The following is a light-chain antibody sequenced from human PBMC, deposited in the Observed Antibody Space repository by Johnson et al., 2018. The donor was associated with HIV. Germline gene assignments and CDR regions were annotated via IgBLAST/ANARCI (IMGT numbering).Light chain of an antibody. CDR3: GKWDSSLSALYV. Sequence: HSVLTQPPSVSAAPGQKVTISCSGSSSNIGNNYVSWYQQLPGTAPKLLIYENNKRPSGIPDRFSGSKYGTSATMGITGLQTGDEADYYCGKWDSSLSALYVFGTGTKVTVL. CDR1: SSNIGNNY. CDR2: ENN. J-gene: IGLJ1*01. V-gene: IGLV1-51*02.